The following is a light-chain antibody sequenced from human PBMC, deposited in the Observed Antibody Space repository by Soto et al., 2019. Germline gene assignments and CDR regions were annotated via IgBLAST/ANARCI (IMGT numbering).Light chain of an antibody. CDR1: SSNIGTNA. J-gene: IGLJ2*01. CDR3: AAWDDSLNGVV. Sequence: QSVLTQPPSASGTPGQRVTISCSGSSSNIGTNALNWYQQLPGTAPKLLIYNNYQRPSGIPDRFSGSKSGTSASLAISGLQSDDEADYYCAAWDDSLNGVVFGGGTQLTVL. CDR2: NNY. V-gene: IGLV1-44*01.